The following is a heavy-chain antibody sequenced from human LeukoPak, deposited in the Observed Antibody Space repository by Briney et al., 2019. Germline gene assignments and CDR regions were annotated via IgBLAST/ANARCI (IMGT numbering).Heavy chain of an antibody. J-gene: IGHJ4*02. V-gene: IGHV1-69*13. CDR1: GYTFTSYG. CDR3: ARDGSGEN. D-gene: IGHD3-10*01. Sequence: GASVKVSCKASGYTFTSYGISWVRQAPGQGLEWMGGIIPIFGTANYAQKFQGRVTITADESTSTAYMELSSLRSEDTAVYYCARDGSGENWGQGTLVTVSS. CDR2: IIPIFGTA.